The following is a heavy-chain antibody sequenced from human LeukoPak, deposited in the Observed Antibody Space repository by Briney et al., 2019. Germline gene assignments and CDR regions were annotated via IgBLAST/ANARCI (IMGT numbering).Heavy chain of an antibody. D-gene: IGHD2-21*02. V-gene: IGHV4-59*01. CDR1: GGSISSYY. CDR3: ARWGVVTAIPPYYYGMDV. Sequence: PSETLSLTCTVSGGSISSYYWSWIRQPPGKGLEWIGYIYYSGSTNYNPSLKSRVTISVDTSKNQFSLKLSSVTAADTAVYYCARWGVVTAIPPYYYGMDVWGQGTTVTVSS. J-gene: IGHJ6*02. CDR2: IYYSGST.